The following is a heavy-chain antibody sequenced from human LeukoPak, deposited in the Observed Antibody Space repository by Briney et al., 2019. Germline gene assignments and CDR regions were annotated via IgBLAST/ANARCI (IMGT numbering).Heavy chain of an antibody. CDR3: AKDYSGRYSSSSPADY. Sequence: GGSLRLSCAASGFTFSSYGMHWVRQAPGKGLEWVAFIRYDGSNKYYADSVKGRFTISRDNSKNTLYLQMNSLRAEDTAVYYCAKDYSGRYSSSSPADYWGQGTLVTVSS. CDR1: GFTFSSYG. CDR2: IRYDGSNK. J-gene: IGHJ4*02. D-gene: IGHD6-6*01. V-gene: IGHV3-30*02.